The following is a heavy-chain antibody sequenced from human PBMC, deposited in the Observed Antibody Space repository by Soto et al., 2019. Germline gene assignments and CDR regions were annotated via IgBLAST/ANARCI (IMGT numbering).Heavy chain of an antibody. CDR1: GFTFSSYA. Sequence: GGSLRLSCAASGFTFSSYAMHWVRQAPGKGLEWVAVISYDGSNKYYADSVKGRFTISRDNSKNTLYLQMNSLRAEDTAVYYCARGLVGIVGAPPPYYYYYGMDVWGQGTTVTVSS. CDR2: ISYDGSNK. J-gene: IGHJ6*02. V-gene: IGHV3-30-3*01. CDR3: ARGLVGIVGAPPPYYYYYGMDV. D-gene: IGHD1-26*01.